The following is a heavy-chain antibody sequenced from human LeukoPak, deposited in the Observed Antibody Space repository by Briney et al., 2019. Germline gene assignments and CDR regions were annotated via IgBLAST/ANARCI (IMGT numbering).Heavy chain of an antibody. CDR3: AKINPRYADYYDSSGSFDY. V-gene: IGHV3-23*01. Sequence: GGSLRLSCVASGFTFSSYAMSWVRQAPGKGLEWVSAISGSGGSTYYADSVKGRFTISRDNSKNTLYLQMNSLRAEDTAVYYCAKINPRYADYYDSSGSFDYWGQGTLVTVSS. CDR2: ISGSGGST. J-gene: IGHJ4*02. D-gene: IGHD3-22*01. CDR1: GFTFSSYA.